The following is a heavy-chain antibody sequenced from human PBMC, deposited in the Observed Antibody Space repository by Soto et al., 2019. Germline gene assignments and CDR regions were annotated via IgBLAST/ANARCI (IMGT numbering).Heavy chain of an antibody. J-gene: IGHJ4*02. CDR3: ARGGTPINY. Sequence: QVQLVQSGAEVKKPGASVKVSCKASGYTFTNFGISWVRQAPGQGLEWMGWISAYNGNTNYAQKFQGRVTMTTDTATSTAYMAVRSRRFDDTGEYYSARGGTPINYWGQGTLVTVSS. CDR2: ISAYNGNT. CDR1: GYTFTNFG. D-gene: IGHD3-16*01. V-gene: IGHV1-18*01.